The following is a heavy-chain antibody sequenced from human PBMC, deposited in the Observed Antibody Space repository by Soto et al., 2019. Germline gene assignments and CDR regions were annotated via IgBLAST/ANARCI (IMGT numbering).Heavy chain of an antibody. CDR3: GKDAVYSDGLWLMDH. J-gene: IGHJ1*01. V-gene: IGHV3-23*05. Sequence: GGSLRLSCTASGLPHSNFAMMWVRQAPGKGLECVSGIYGSGRGIEYADSVKGRFTISRDNSKNTVYLQMTDLRVEDTAVYYCGKDAVYSDGLWLMDHWGQGTQVTVSS. CDR1: GLPHSNFA. D-gene: IGHD2-21*02. CDR2: IYGSGRGI.